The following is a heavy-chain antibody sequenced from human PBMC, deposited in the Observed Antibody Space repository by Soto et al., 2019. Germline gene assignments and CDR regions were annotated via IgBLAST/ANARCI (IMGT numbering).Heavy chain of an antibody. V-gene: IGHV4-31*03. J-gene: IGHJ5*02. CDR3: ARDQEGFDP. CDR2: IYYSGST. CDR1: GGSIDYYY. Sequence: SETLSLTCSVSGGSIDYYYWSWIRQHPGKGLEWIGYIYYSGSTHYNPSLKSRVTISVDTSKNQFSLKLSSVTAADTAVYYCARDQEGFDPWGQGTLVTVSS.